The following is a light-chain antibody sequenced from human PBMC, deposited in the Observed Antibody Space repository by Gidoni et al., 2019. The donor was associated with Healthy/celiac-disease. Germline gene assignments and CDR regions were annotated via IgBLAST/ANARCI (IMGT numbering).Light chain of an antibody. CDR2: DAS. V-gene: IGKV3-11*01. Sequence: EIVLTQSPATLSLSPEERATLSCRASQSVSSYLAWYQQKPGQAPRLLIYDASNRATGIPARFSGSGSGTDFTLTISRLEPEDFAVYYCQQRSNWPPSITFGQGTRLEIK. J-gene: IGKJ5*01. CDR1: QSVSSY. CDR3: QQRSNWPPSIT.